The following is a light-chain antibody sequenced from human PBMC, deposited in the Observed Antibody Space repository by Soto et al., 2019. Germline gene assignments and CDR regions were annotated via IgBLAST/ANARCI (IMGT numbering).Light chain of an antibody. Sequence: EIVLTQSPGTLSLTSGERATLSCRASQSVSSSYLAWYQQKPGKAPRLLIYGASIRATGIPDRFSGSGSGTDFTLTISRLEPEDFAVYYCQQYGSSQFTFGPGTKVDIK. V-gene: IGKV3-20*01. CDR3: QQYGSSQFT. CDR2: GAS. J-gene: IGKJ3*01. CDR1: QSVSSSY.